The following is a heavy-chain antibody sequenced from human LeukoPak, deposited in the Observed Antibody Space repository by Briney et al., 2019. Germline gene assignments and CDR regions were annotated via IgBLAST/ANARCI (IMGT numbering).Heavy chain of an antibody. CDR2: IYPGDSDT. V-gene: IGHV5-51*01. Sequence: GESLKISCKGSGYTFTNYWIGWVRQMPGKGLEFMGIIYPGDSDTRYSPSFQGQVTISVDKSINTAYLQWSSLKASDTAMYYCARREIPSSGWDYWGQGTLDTVSS. J-gene: IGHJ4*02. CDR1: GYTFTNYW. D-gene: IGHD6-19*01. CDR3: ARREIPSSGWDY.